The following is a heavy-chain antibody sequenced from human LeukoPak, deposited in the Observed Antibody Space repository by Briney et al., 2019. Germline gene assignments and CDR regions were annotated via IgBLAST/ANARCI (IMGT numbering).Heavy chain of an antibody. CDR2: INGDGSST. J-gene: IGHJ4*02. CDR1: GFTFSRYW. Sequence: PGGSLRLSCAASGFTFSRYWMHWVRQVPGKGLVWVSRINGDGSSTNYADSVKGRVTISRDNAKNTLFLQMNSLRAEDAAVYYCARDSLGWTHDYWGPGTLVTDSS. D-gene: IGHD7-27*01. CDR3: ARDSLGWTHDY. V-gene: IGHV3-74*01.